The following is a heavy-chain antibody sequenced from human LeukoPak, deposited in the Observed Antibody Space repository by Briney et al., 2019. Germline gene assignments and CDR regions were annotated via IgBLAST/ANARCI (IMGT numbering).Heavy chain of an antibody. V-gene: IGHV3-33*01. J-gene: IGHJ4*02. CDR1: GFTFSSYG. Sequence: GGSLRLSCAASGFTFSSYGMHWVRQAPGKGLEWVAVIWYDGSNKYYADSVKGRFTISRDNSKNTLYLQMNSLRAEDTAVYYCARLDAPTGAIDYWGQGTLDTVSS. CDR2: IWYDGSNK. CDR3: ARLDAPTGAIDY. D-gene: IGHD7-27*01.